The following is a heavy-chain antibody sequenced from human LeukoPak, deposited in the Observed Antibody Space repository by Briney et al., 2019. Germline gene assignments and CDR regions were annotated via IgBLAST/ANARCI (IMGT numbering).Heavy chain of an antibody. D-gene: IGHD2-15*01. CDR2: INSNTGNP. CDR1: GYTFTDYA. Sequence: ASVKVSCKTSGYTFTDYAMNWVRQAPGQGLEWMGWINSNTGNPTYAQGFNGRFVFSLDTPVSTAYLQISSLKAEDTAIYYCARIVVAATIPYYMDVWGKGTTVTVSS. J-gene: IGHJ6*03. CDR3: ARIVVAATIPYYMDV. V-gene: IGHV7-4-1*02.